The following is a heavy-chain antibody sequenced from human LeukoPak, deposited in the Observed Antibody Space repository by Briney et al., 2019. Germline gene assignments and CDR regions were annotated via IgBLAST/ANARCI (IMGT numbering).Heavy chain of an antibody. V-gene: IGHV4-59*01. J-gene: IGHJ5*02. CDR3: ARWSTGSYNNWFGP. D-gene: IGHD1-26*01. CDR1: GGSISSYY. CDR2: IYYSGST. Sequence: PSETLSLTCTVSGGSISSYYWSWIRQPPGKGLEWIGYIYYSGSTNYNPSLNSRVTISVDTSKNHFSLKLSSVTAADTAVYYCARWSTGSYNNWFGPWGQGTLVTVSS.